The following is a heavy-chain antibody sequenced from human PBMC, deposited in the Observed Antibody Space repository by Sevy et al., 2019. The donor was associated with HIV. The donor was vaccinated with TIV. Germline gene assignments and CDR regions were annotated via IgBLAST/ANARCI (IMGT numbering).Heavy chain of an antibody. D-gene: IGHD3-16*01. J-gene: IGHJ1*01. CDR2: ISWDGSSA. CDR1: GFTFGNYA. Sequence: GGSLRLSCEASGFTFGNYAMHWVRQGPGKGLEWVSVISWDGSSAYYADTVEGRFTLSRDNSKNSLYVEMSSLKVEDTAFYYCVKDPRKYAGSLGDYFDHWGQGTLVTVSS. CDR3: VKDPRKYAGSLGDYFDH. V-gene: IGHV3-43D*03.